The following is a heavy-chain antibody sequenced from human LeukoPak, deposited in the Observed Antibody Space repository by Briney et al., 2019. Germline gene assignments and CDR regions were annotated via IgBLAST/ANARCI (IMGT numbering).Heavy chain of an antibody. CDR1: GFSFSTYW. CDR3: VRGKGYYEI. J-gene: IGHJ4*02. D-gene: IGHD3-22*01. Sequence: GGSLRLSCAASGFSFSTYWRSWVRQAPGKRPEWMANIKQDGSEKYYVDSVKGRFTISRDNAKNSLFLQMNSLRAEDTAMYYCVRGKGYYEIRGQGTLVTVSS. CDR2: IKQDGSEK. V-gene: IGHV3-7*01.